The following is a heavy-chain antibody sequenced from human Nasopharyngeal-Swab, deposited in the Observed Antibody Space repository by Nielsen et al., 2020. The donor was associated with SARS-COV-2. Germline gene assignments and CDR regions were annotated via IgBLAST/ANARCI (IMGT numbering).Heavy chain of an antibody. V-gene: IGHV3-23*03. J-gene: IGHJ6*02. Sequence: GGSLRLSCAASGFTFSNFAMTWVRQPPGKGPEWVAIIYSDGSGTFYADSVEGRLAISRDNSKNTVHLEMNSLRAEDTAVYYCAKHEINYYTLGVWGQGTTVTVSS. CDR1: GFTFSNFA. D-gene: IGHD3-22*01. CDR3: AKHEINYYTLGV. CDR2: IYSDGSGT.